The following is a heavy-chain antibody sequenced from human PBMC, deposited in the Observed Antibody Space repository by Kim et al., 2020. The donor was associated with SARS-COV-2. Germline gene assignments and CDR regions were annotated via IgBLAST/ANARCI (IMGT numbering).Heavy chain of an antibody. D-gene: IGHD6-13*01. V-gene: IGHV3-23*01. J-gene: IGHJ6*02. Sequence: GGSLRLSCAASGFTFSSYAMSWVRQAPGKGLEWVSAISGSGGSTYYADSVKGRFTISRDNSKNTLYLQMNSLRAEDTAVYYCAKDESSSSWPDPYYYYGMDVWGQGTTVTVSS. CDR3: AKDESSSSWPDPYYYYGMDV. CDR2: ISGSGGST. CDR1: GFTFSSYA.